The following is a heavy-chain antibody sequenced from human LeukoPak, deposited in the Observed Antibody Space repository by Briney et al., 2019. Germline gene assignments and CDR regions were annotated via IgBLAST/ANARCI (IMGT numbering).Heavy chain of an antibody. V-gene: IGHV3-23*01. CDR2: IGGGGAIT. Sequence: GGSLRLSCAASGFTFTSYAMTWVRQTPGKGLEWVSVIGGGGAITYYADSVKGRFTISRDNAKNSLYLQMNSLRDGDTAVYYCARDHWSNAFDIWGQGTVVTVSS. CDR1: GFTFTSYA. CDR3: ARDHWSNAFDI. D-gene: IGHD2-8*02. J-gene: IGHJ3*02.